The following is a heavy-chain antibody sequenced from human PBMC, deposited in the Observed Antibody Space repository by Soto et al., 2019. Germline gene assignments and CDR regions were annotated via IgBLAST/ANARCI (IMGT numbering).Heavy chain of an antibody. J-gene: IGHJ4*02. Sequence: GASVKVSCKASGYTFTRYAIHWVRQAPGQRLEWMGWINAGSGTTRYSQKFQGRVTISMDTSASAVYMELSSLRSEDAAVYYCAREVAAAGTNHFDSWGQGTLVTVSS. D-gene: IGHD6-13*01. V-gene: IGHV1-3*01. CDR3: AREVAAAGTNHFDS. CDR2: INAGSGTT. CDR1: GYTFTRYA.